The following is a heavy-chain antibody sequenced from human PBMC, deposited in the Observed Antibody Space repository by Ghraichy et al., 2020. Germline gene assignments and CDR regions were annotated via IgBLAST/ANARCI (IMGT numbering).Heavy chain of an antibody. V-gene: IGHV3-48*02. J-gene: IGHJ6*02. CDR1: GFTFSSFS. CDR2: ISRNSSTI. D-gene: IGHD2-15*01. Sequence: GGSLRLSCAASGFTFSSFSMNWVRQAPGKGLEWVSYISRNSSTIYYADSVKGRFTISRDNAKNSLYLQMNSLRDEDTAVFYCAKEGGYCSGGGCLAARMDVWGQGTTVTVSS. CDR3: AKEGGYCSGGGCLAARMDV.